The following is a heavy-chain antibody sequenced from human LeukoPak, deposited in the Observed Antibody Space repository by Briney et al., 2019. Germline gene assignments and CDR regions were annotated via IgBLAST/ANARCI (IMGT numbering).Heavy chain of an antibody. CDR3: ARDENYDFWSGYQYYYGMDV. CDR1: GFTFSSYW. J-gene: IGHJ6*02. V-gene: IGHV3-7*01. CDR2: IKQGGSEK. Sequence: GGSLRLSCAASGFTFSSYWMSWVRQAPGKGLEWVANIKQGGSEKYYVDSVKGRFTISRDNAKNSLYLQMNSLRAEDTAVYYCARDENYDFWSGYQYYYGMDVWGQGTTVTVSS. D-gene: IGHD3-3*01.